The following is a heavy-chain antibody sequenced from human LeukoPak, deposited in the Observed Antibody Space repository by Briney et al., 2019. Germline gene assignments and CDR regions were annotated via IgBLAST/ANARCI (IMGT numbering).Heavy chain of an antibody. CDR3: ARAMRWASDY. D-gene: IGHD4-23*01. J-gene: IGHJ4*02. V-gene: IGHV3-33*01. Sequence: GRSLRLSCAASGFTFSSYGMHWVRQAPGKGLEWVAVIWYDGSNKYYADSVKGRFTISRDNSKNTLHLQMGSLRTEDMAVYYCARAMRWASDYWGQGTLVTVAS. CDR2: IWYDGSNK. CDR1: GFTFSSYG.